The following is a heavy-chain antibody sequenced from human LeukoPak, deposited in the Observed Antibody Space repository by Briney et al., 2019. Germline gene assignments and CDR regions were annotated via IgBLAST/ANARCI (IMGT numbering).Heavy chain of an antibody. CDR1: GFGLSSYT. V-gene: IGHV3-21*01. D-gene: IGHD1-26*01. J-gene: IGHJ6*02. CDR3: VSGSYEGGYYGMDV. Sequence: GGSLSLSCAASGFGLSSYTVKWVRPATGEGLEWVSSISGSISSKLYAESVKGRFTISRDNAKNSLYLQMNILRAEDTAVYYCVSGSYEGGYYGMDVWGQGTTVTVSS. CDR2: ISGSISSK.